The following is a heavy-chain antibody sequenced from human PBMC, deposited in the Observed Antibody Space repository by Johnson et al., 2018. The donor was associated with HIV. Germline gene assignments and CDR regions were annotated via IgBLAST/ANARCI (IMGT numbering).Heavy chain of an antibody. V-gene: IGHV3-30*19. Sequence: QVQLVESRGGVVQPGGSLRLSCAASGFTFSSYGMHWVRQAPAKGLEWVASISYDGSDKYHADSVKGRFTISRDSSKNTLYLQLSSLRTEDTAVFYCARGGVVHDAFDMWGQGTMVTVSS. J-gene: IGHJ3*02. CDR1: GFTFSSYG. CDR2: ISYDGSDK. CDR3: ARGGVVHDAFDM. D-gene: IGHD2-2*01.